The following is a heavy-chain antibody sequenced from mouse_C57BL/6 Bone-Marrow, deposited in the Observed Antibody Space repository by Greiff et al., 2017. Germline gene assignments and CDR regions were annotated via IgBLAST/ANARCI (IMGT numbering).Heavy chain of an antibody. V-gene: IGHV1-69*01. CDR3: RVDSDWYDY. J-gene: IGHJ2*01. CDR2: IDPSDSYT. Sequence: VQLQQSGAELVMPGASVKLSCKASGYTFPSYWMHWVKQRPGQGLEWIGEIDPSDSYTNYNQKFTGKSTLTVDKSSSPSYMQLSSLTSEDSAVYYCRVDSDWYDYWGQGTTLTVSS. D-gene: IGHD2-12*01. CDR1: GYTFPSYW.